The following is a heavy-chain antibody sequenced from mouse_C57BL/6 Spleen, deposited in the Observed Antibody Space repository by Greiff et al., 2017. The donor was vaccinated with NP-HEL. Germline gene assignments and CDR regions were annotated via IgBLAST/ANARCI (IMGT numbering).Heavy chain of an antibody. D-gene: IGHD1-1*01. Sequence: SGAELVKPGASVKISCKASGYAFSSYWMNWVKQRPGKGLEWIGQIYPGDGDTNYNGKFKGKATLTADKSSSTAYMQLSSLTSEDSAVYFCARSGYYGSSYALYFDYWGQGTTLTVSS. V-gene: IGHV1-80*01. CDR2: IYPGDGDT. CDR1: GYAFSSYW. J-gene: IGHJ2*01. CDR3: ARSGYYGSSYALYFDY.